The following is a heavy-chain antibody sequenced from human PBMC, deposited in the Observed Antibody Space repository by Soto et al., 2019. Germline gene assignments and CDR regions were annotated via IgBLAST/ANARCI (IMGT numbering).Heavy chain of an antibody. V-gene: IGHV5-51*03. CDR2: IYPADSDT. CDR1: GYRFTNNW. Sequence: EVQLVQSGAQVKKPGESLKISCKGSGYRFTNNWIGWVRQMPGKGLEWMGIIYPADSDTRYSPSFQGQVIISADKSIGTADLQWSSLTASDSAMYYCAVRTAPDYWGQGTLVTVSS. J-gene: IGHJ4*02. CDR3: AVRTAPDY. D-gene: IGHD2-21*02.